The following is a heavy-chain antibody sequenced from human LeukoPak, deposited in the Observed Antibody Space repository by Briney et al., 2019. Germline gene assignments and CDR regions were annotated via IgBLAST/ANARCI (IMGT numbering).Heavy chain of an antibody. J-gene: IGHJ3*02. V-gene: IGHV4-59*01. CDR2: IYYSGST. CDR3: ARATYYFGVDI. D-gene: IGHD3-10*01. Sequence: PSETLSLTCTVSGGSISSYDGSWIRQPPGKGLEWIGYIYYSGSTNYNPSLKSRVTISVDTSKNQFSLKLSSVTAADTAVYYCARATYYFGVDIWGQGTMVTVSS. CDR1: GGSISSYD.